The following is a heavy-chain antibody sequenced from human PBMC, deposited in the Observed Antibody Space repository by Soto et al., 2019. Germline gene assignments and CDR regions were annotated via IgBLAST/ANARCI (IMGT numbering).Heavy chain of an antibody. CDR2: IYYSGST. Sequence: SETLTLTCTVSGGSICSYYWSWIRQPPGKGLEWIGYIYYSGSTNYNPSLKSRVTISVDTSKNQFSLKLSSVTAADTAVYYCARGRRWSQNSVLDYWGQGTLVTVSS. J-gene: IGHJ4*02. CDR1: GGSICSYY. CDR3: ARGRRWSQNSVLDY. V-gene: IGHV4-59*08. D-gene: IGHD2-15*01.